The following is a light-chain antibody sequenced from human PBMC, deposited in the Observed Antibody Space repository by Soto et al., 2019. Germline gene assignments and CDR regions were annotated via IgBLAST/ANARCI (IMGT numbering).Light chain of an antibody. J-gene: IGLJ3*02. CDR3: QSYASSLRGVV. Sequence: QPVLTQPPSVSGAPGQRVTISCTGSSSNIGAGYDVHWYQQLPGTAPKLLIYGNSNRPSGVPDRFSGSKSGTSASLAITGLQAEDEADYYCQSYASSLRGVVFGGGTKRTVL. CDR1: SSNIGAGYD. CDR2: GNS. V-gene: IGLV1-40*01.